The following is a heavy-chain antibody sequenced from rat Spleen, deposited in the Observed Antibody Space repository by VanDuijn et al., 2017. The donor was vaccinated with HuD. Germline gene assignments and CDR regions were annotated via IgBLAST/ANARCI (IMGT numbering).Heavy chain of an antibody. CDR3: ARKAIRGFDY. CDR2: ISYSGRI. J-gene: IGHJ2*01. V-gene: IGHV3-4*01. Sequence: EIQLQESGPGLVKPSQSLSLTCSVTGYTITSGYDWSWIRKFPGNKMEWMGDISYSGRINYNPSLKSRISITRDTSKNQCFLQLNSVTTEDTATYYCARKAIRGFDYWGQGVMVTVSS. D-gene: IGHD4-3*01. CDR1: GYTITSGY.